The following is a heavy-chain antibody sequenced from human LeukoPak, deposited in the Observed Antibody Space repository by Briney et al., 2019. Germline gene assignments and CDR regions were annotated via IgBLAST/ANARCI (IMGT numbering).Heavy chain of an antibody. V-gene: IGHV4-59*08. CDR2: IYYSGNT. J-gene: IGHJ6*02. CDR1: GGSLKSYY. CDR3: ARLGEYYYYGMDV. Sequence: ETLSLTCSVSGGSLKSYYWSWIRQPPGKGLEWIGYIYYSGNTKYNPSLKSRITISVDTSKNQFSLNLISVTAADTAVYYCARLGEYYYYGMDVWGQGTTVTVSS.